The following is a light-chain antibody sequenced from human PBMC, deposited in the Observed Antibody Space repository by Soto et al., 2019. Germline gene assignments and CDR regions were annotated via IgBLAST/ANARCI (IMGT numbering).Light chain of an antibody. CDR2: AAS. CDR1: QSISSTY. J-gene: IGKJ1*01. Sequence: EIVLTQSPGTLSLSPGERATLSCRASQSISSTYLAWYRQKPGQAPRLLIYAASSRATGIPDRFSGSGSGTDFTLNISRLEPEDCAVYYCQQYYASSWTFGQGTRVEIK. V-gene: IGKV3-20*01. CDR3: QQYYASSWT.